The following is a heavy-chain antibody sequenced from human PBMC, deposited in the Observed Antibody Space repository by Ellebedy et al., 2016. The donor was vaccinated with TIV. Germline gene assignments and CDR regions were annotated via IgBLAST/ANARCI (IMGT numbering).Heavy chain of an antibody. D-gene: IGHD3-3*01. CDR1: GFTFSSYW. CDR3: ARADLTYDFWSGYPTHYFDY. V-gene: IGHV3-74*01. Sequence: GESLKISCAASGFTFSSYWRHWVRQAPGKELVWVSRINSDGSSTSYADSVKGRFTISRDNSKNTLYLQMNSLRAEDTAVYYCARADLTYDFWSGYPTHYFDYWGQGTLVTVSS. J-gene: IGHJ4*02. CDR2: INSDGSST.